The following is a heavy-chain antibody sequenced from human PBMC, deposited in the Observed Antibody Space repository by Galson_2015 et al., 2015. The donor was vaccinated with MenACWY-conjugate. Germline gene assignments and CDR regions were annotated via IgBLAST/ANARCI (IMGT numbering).Heavy chain of an antibody. CDR3: ARAKEQWLSKTFDL. V-gene: IGHV3-7*01. D-gene: IGHD6-19*01. CDR2: IKHDGSGK. J-gene: IGHJ3*01. Sequence: SLRLSCAASGFTFSSSWMGWVRQAPGKGLEWVGNIKHDGSGKYYVDAVKGRFIISRDNAKNLVYLQMDSLRVEDTAVYYCARAKEQWLSKTFDLWGQGTMVTVSS. CDR1: GFTFSSSW.